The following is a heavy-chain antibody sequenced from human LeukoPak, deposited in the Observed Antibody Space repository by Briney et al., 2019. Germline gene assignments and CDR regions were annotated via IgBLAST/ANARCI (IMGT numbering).Heavy chain of an antibody. Sequence: GRSLRLSCAASGFTFSSYWMHWVRQAPGKGLVWVSRINSDGSSTSYADSVKGRFTISRDNAKNTLYLQMNSLRAEDTAVYYCARDSGYDNWFDPWGQGTLVTVSS. V-gene: IGHV3-74*01. CDR3: ARDSGYDNWFDP. CDR1: GFTFSSYW. D-gene: IGHD5-12*01. J-gene: IGHJ5*02. CDR2: INSDGSST.